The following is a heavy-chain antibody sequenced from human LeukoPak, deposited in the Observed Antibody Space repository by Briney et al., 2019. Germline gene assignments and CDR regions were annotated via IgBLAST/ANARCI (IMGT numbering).Heavy chain of an antibody. J-gene: IGHJ4*02. V-gene: IGHV3-7*01. CDR1: GFTFSSYW. Sequence: GGSLRLSCAASGFTFSSYWMSWVRQAPGKGLEWVANIKQDESEKYYVDSVKGRFTISRDNAKNSLYLQMNSLRAEDTAVYYCASIGYSSSWYGDPDYWGQGTLVTVSS. CDR2: IKQDESEK. D-gene: IGHD6-13*01. CDR3: ASIGYSSSWYGDPDY.